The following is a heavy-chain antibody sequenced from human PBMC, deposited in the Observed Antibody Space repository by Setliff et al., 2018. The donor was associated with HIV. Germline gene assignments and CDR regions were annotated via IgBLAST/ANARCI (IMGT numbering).Heavy chain of an antibody. CDR3: ARDYYDSSGYIFFPGLPDY. CDR2: INAGNGNT. V-gene: IGHV1-3*01. D-gene: IGHD3-22*01. Sequence: ASVTVSCKASGYTFTSYAMHWVRQAPGQRLEWMGWINAGNGNTKYSQKFQGRVTITRDTSASTVYMELSRLRSDDTAVYYCARDYYDSSGYIFFPGLPDYWGQGTLVTVSS. J-gene: IGHJ4*02. CDR1: GYTFTSYA.